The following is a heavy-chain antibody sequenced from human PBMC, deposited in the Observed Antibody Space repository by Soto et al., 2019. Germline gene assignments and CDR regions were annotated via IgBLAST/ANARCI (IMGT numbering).Heavy chain of an antibody. CDR3: ARESGGTTATLEDYYCYMDV. J-gene: IGHJ6*03. CDR1: GYSFSAYY. D-gene: IGHD4-17*01. CDR2: INPNSGGT. Sequence: QVQLVQSGAEVKKPGASVRVSCKASGYSFSAYYIHWMRQAPGQGLEWMGWINPNSGGTKCAQKFQGWGTMTRDTSIYTAYKELSRMKSDDTAVYFCARESGGTTATLEDYYCYMDVWGKGTTVTVSS. V-gene: IGHV1-2*04.